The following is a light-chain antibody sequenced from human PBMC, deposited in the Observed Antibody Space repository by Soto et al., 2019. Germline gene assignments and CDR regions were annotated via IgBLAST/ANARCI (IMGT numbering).Light chain of an antibody. V-gene: IGKV1-5*03. J-gene: IGKJ1*01. Sequence: DIQMTQSPSTLSASVGDRVTITCRASQGISTWLAWYQQKPGKGPKLLIYETSTLVNGVPSRFSGSGSGTEFTLTISSLQPDDFATYYCQQYNSYLWTFGQGTKVEIK. CDR1: QGISTW. CDR3: QQYNSYLWT. CDR2: ETS.